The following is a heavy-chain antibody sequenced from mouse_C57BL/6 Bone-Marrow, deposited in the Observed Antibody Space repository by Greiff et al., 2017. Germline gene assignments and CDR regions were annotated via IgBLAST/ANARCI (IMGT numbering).Heavy chain of an antibody. J-gene: IGHJ3*01. CDR2: IYPRSGNT. Sequence: QVQLQQSGAELARPGASVKLSCKASGYTFTSYGISWVKQRTGQGLEWIGEIYPRSGNTYYNEKFKGKATLTADKSSSTAYMELRSLTSEDSAVYFGARGYYGSSPAWFAYWGQGTLVTVSA. CDR1: GYTFTSYG. V-gene: IGHV1-81*01. CDR3: ARGYYGSSPAWFAY. D-gene: IGHD1-1*01.